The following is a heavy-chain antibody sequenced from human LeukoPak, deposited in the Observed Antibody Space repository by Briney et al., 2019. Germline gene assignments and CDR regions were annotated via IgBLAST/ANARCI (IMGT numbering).Heavy chain of an antibody. D-gene: IGHD6-19*01. V-gene: IGHV1-2*02. CDR3: AKDRPRIAVSGEFDY. J-gene: IGHJ4*02. CDR2: INPNSGGT. Sequence: ASVKVSCKASGYTFTDYYIHWVRQAPGQGLEWMGWINPNSGGTNYAQKFQGRVTMTRDTSISTAYMELSRLRSDDTALYYCAKDRPRIAVSGEFDYWGQGTLVTVSS. CDR1: GYTFTDYY.